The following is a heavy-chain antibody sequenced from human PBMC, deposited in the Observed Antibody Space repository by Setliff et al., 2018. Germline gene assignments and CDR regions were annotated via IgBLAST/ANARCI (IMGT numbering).Heavy chain of an antibody. CDR3: ARWRVRDSGYYPRLSYMDV. D-gene: IGHD3-22*01. J-gene: IGHJ6*03. V-gene: IGHV4-59*12. CDR1: GSSFSSYS. Sequence: SETLSLTCTVSGSSFSSYSWSWIWQPPGKGLEWIGYKYYSGSTNSNPSLKSRVTISVDTSKNQFSLKLSSVTAADTAVYYCARWRVRDSGYYPRLSYMDVWGKGTTVTVSS. CDR2: KYYSGST.